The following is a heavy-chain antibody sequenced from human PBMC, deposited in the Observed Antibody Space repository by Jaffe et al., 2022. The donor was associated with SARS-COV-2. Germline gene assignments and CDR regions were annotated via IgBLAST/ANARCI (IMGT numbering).Heavy chain of an antibody. CDR3: AKGTVTSCSGATCFPLDV. Sequence: EVQLVESGGDFVQPGGSLRLSCAASGFSFRSYAMNWVRQTPGKGLEWISIITGNGINTYYADSVKGRFTISRDNSGNTVFLQMNSLRADDTAVYFCAKGTVTSCSGATCFPLDVWGTGTAVTVSS. CDR1: GFSFRSYA. J-gene: IGHJ6*04. CDR2: ITGNGINT. D-gene: IGHD2-15*01. V-gene: IGHV3-23*04.